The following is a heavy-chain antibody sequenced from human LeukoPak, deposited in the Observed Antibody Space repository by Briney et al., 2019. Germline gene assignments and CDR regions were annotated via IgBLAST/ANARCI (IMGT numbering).Heavy chain of an antibody. CDR2: ISAYNGNT. J-gene: IGHJ6*02. D-gene: IGHD1-26*01. V-gene: IGHV1-18*01. CDR1: GYTFTSYG. CDR3: ARARSYYYYYYYGMDV. Sequence: ASVKVSCKASGYTFTSYGISWVRQAPGQGLEWMGWISAYNGNTNYAQKLQGRVTMTTDTSTSTAYMELRSLRSDDTAVYYCARARSYYYYYYYGMDVWGQGTTVTVSS.